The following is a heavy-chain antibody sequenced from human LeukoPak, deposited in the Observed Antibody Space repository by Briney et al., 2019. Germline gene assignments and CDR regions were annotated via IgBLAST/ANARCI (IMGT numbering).Heavy chain of an antibody. CDR1: GGSISSYY. D-gene: IGHD2-2*01. V-gene: IGHV4-4*07. CDR2: IYTSGST. J-gene: IGHJ6*03. CDR3: ATSGYCSSTSCRNNYYYYMDV. Sequence: SETLSLTCTVSGGSISSYYWSWIRQPAGKGLEWIGRIYTSGSTNYNPSLKSRVTMSVDTPKNQFSLKLSSVTAADTAVYYCATSGYCSSTSCRNNYYYYMDVWGKGTTVTVSS.